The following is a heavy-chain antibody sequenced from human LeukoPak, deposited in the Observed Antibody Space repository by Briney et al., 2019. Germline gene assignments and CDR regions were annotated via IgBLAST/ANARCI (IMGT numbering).Heavy chain of an antibody. CDR2: ISSNGGST. CDR1: GLTFSSYA. Sequence: PGGSLRLSCSASGLTFSSYAMHWVRQAPGKGLEYVSAISSNGGSTYYADSVKGRFTISRDNSKNTLYLQMSSLRAEDTAVYYCVKAPDRYFEAYFDYWGQGTLVTVSS. CDR3: VKAPDRYFEAYFDY. J-gene: IGHJ4*02. V-gene: IGHV3-64D*06. D-gene: IGHD3-9*01.